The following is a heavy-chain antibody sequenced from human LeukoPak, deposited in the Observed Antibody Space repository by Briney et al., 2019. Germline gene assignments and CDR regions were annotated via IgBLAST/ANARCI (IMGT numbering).Heavy chain of an antibody. CDR1: GYTFTSYY. CDR3: ARVWEIGSGHKLGFDY. CDR2: INPSGGST. D-gene: IGHD3-3*01. Sequence: ASVKVSCKASGYTFTSYYMHWVRQAPGQGLEWMGIINPSGGSTSYAQKFQGRVTMTTDTSTSTAYMELRSLRSDDTAVYYCARVWEIGSGHKLGFDYWGQGTLVTVSS. J-gene: IGHJ4*02. V-gene: IGHV1-46*01.